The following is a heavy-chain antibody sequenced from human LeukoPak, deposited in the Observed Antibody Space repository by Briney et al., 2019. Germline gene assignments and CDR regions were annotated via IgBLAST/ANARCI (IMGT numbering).Heavy chain of an antibody. D-gene: IGHD5-12*01. CDR1: GFTFDDYA. CDR2: ISWNSGSI. V-gene: IGHV3-9*01. J-gene: IGHJ6*02. Sequence: GGSLRLSCAASGFTFDDYAMHWVRHAPGKGLEWVSGISWNSGSIGYADSVKGRFTISRDNAKNSLYLQMNSLRAEDTALYYCAKDIGSGYGSVTEGMDVWGQGTTVTVSS. CDR3: AKDIGSGYGSVTEGMDV.